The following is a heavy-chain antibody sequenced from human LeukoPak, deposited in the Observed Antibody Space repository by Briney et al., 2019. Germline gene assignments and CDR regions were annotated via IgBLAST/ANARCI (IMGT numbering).Heavy chain of an antibody. V-gene: IGHV4-34*01. CDR2: INHSGST. J-gene: IGHJ4*02. D-gene: IGHD5-12*01. CDR3: ASSMATIARFDF. CDR1: GGSFSGYY. Sequence: PSETLSLTCAVYGGSFSGYYWSWIRQPPGKGLEWIGEINHSGSTKYNPSLKSRVTISVDTSKKQFSLKLRSVTAADTAVYYCASSMATIARFDFWGQGTLVTVSS.